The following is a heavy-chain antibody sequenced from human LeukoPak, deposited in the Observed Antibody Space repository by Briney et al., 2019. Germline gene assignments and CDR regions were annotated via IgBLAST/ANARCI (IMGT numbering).Heavy chain of an antibody. CDR1: GYSFTSYW. CDR2: IYPGDPDT. V-gene: IGHV5-51*01. J-gene: IGHJ6*02. CDR3: ARPKGRHFYDSSGYYRSLDYYYYYGMDV. D-gene: IGHD3-22*01. Sequence: GESLKISCKGSGYSFTSYWIGWVRQMPGKVLEWMGIIYPGDPDTRYSPSFQGQATISADKSISPPDFQWGSLKDSHTAIYYCARPKGRHFYDSSGYYRSLDYYYYYGMDVWGQGTTVTVSS.